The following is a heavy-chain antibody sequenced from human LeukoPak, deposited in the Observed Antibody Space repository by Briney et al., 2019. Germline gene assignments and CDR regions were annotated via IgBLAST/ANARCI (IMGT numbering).Heavy chain of an antibody. V-gene: IGHV4-59*01. Sequence: SETLSLTCTVSGGSISSYYWSWIRQPPGKGLEWIGYIYYSGSTNYDPSLKSRVTISVDTSKNQFSLKLSSVTAADTAVYYCARGPPYIVVVTAIGFFDYWGQGTLVTVSS. CDR3: ARGPPYIVVVTAIGFFDY. CDR2: IYYSGST. D-gene: IGHD2-21*02. J-gene: IGHJ4*02. CDR1: GGSISSYY.